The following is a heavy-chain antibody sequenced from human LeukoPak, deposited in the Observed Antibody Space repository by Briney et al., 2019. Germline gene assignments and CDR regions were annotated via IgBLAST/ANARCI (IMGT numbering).Heavy chain of an antibody. D-gene: IGHD1-26*01. J-gene: IGHJ3*02. CDR1: GYTFTGYY. V-gene: IGHV1-2*02. CDR3: ARAIVGASYAFDI. Sequence: ASVKVSCKASGYTFTGYYMHWVRQAPGQGLEWMGWINPNSGGTNYAQKFQGRVTMTRDTSISTAYMELSRLRSDDTAVYYCARAIVGASYAFDIWGQGTMVTVSS. CDR2: INPNSGGT.